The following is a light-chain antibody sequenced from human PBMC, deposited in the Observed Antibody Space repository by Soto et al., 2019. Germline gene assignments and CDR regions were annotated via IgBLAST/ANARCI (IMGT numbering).Light chain of an antibody. CDR3: QKCKVAPFT. Sequence: DIQLTQSPSSLSASVGDRVTITCRASQGISSYLAWYHQKPGKVPKVLIYAAFTLQSGVPSRFSGSGSGTDFTLTISSLQPEDVATYYCQKCKVAPFTFGGGTKVDIK. CDR1: QGISSY. V-gene: IGKV1-27*01. CDR2: AAF. J-gene: IGKJ4*01.